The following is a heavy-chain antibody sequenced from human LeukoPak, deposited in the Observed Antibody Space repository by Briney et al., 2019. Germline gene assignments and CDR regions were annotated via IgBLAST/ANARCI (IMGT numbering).Heavy chain of an antibody. Sequence: GGTLRLSCVASGFTFSTYGMTWVRQAPGKGLEWVSAIGDSGVSTYYADSVKGRFTISRDNPRNTLYLQMNSLRAEDTAVYYCAKDARWLVPSLWGQGTLVTVSS. J-gene: IGHJ4*02. D-gene: IGHD6-19*01. CDR3: AKDARWLVPSL. V-gene: IGHV3-23*01. CDR2: IGDSGVST. CDR1: GFTFSTYG.